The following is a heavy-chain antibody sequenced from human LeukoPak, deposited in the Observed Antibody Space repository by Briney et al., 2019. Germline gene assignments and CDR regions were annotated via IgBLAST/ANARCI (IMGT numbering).Heavy chain of an antibody. CDR2: IKSKTDGGTT. CDR1: GFTFSNAW. D-gene: IGHD4-11*01. CDR3: ARDRGTVTTFKDY. Sequence: GGSLRLSSAASGFTFSNAWMSWVRQAPGKGLEWVGRIKSKTDGGTTDYAAPVKGRFTISRDNAKNSLYLQMISLRAEDTAVYYCARDRGTVTTFKDYWGQGTLVTVSS. V-gene: IGHV3-15*01. J-gene: IGHJ4*02.